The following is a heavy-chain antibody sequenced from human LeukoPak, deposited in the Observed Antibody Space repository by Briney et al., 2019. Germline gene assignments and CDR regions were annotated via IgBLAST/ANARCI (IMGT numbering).Heavy chain of an antibody. Sequence: SETLSLTCTVSGDSISNYYWSWIRQPPGKGLEFIGYIYYTGSSNYNPSLKSRVTISVDTSKNQFSLKLSSVTAADTAVYYCARDHLGTYYFDYWGQGTLVTVSS. V-gene: IGHV4-59*01. J-gene: IGHJ4*02. CDR1: GDSISNYY. CDR3: ARDHLGTYYFDY. CDR2: IYYTGSS. D-gene: IGHD3-3*02.